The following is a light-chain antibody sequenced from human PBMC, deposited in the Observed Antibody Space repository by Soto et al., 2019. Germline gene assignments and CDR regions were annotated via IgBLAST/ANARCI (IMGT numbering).Light chain of an antibody. Sequence: DIQMTQSPSTLSASVGDRVTITCRASQSISSWLAWYQPKPGKAPKLLIYKASSLESGVPSRFSGSGSGTEFTLTISSLQPDDFATYYCQQYNSPGTFGQGTKLEIK. CDR2: KAS. J-gene: IGKJ2*01. CDR3: QQYNSPGT. V-gene: IGKV1-5*03. CDR1: QSISSW.